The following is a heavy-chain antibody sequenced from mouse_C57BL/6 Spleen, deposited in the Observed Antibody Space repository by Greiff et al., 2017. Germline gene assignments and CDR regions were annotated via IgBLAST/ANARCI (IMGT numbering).Heavy chain of an antibody. V-gene: IGHV10-3*01. CDR1: GFTFNTYA. CDR3: VRDPFYYGIAMDY. CDR2: LRSKSSNYAT. D-gene: IGHD1-1*01. J-gene: IGHJ4*01. Sequence: EVKLVESGGGLVQPKGSLKLSCAASGFTFNTYAMHWVRQAPGTGLEWVARLRSKSSNYATYYADSVKDRFTISRDDSQSMLYLQMNNLKTEDTAMYYCVRDPFYYGIAMDYWGQGTSVTVSA.